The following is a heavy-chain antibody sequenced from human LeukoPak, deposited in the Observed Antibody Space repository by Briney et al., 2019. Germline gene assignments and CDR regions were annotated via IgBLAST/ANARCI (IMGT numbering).Heavy chain of an antibody. V-gene: IGHV3-7*01. CDR3: ARDRTPFIRDGFAD. Sequence: GGFLRLSCGASGFSFSNFWMSWIRQAPGKGLERVANMNPDGSATYYLDSVKGRFTISRDNAKTSVYLQMNSLRPDDTAVYYCARDRTPFIRDGFADWGQGTLVTVSS. D-gene: IGHD5-24*01. CDR2: MNPDGSAT. J-gene: IGHJ4*02. CDR1: GFSFSNFW.